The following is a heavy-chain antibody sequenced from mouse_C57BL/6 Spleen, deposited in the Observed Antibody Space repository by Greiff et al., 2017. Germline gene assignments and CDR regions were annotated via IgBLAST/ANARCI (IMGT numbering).Heavy chain of an antibody. V-gene: IGHV2-2*01. J-gene: IGHJ4*01. Sequence: VHLVESGPGLVQPSQSLSITCTVSGFSLTSYGVHWVRQSPGKGLEWLGVIWSGGSTDYNAAFISRLSISKDNSKSQVFFKMNSLQADDTAIYYCARDYYGNYDAMDYWGQGTSVTVSS. CDR3: ARDYYGNYDAMDY. CDR2: IWSGGST. D-gene: IGHD2-1*01. CDR1: GFSLTSYG.